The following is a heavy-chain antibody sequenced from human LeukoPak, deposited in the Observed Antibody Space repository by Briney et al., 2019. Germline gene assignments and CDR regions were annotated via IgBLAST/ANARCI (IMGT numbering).Heavy chain of an antibody. J-gene: IGHJ3*02. CDR3: ARHLGYGGTDASDI. Sequence: GEALKISFKGSGYSFTSYWIGWVRQMPGKDLEGMGIIYPGGSDTRYSPSFQGQVTISADKSISTAYLQWSSLKASDTAMYYCARHLGYGGTDASDIWGQGTMVSVSS. CDR2: IYPGGSDT. CDR1: GYSFTSYW. D-gene: IGHD4-23*01. V-gene: IGHV5-51*01.